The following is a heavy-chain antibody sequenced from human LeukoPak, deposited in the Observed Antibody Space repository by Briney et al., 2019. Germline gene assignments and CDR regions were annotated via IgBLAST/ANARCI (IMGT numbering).Heavy chain of an antibody. D-gene: IGHD3-22*01. CDR2: ISSSSSTI. V-gene: IGHV3-48*01. CDR1: GFTFSSYS. Sequence: PGGSLRLSCAASGFTFSSYSMNWVRQAPGKGLEWVSYISSSSSTIYHADSVKGRFTISRDNAKNSLYLQMNSLRAEDTAVYYCARDQEDYYDSSGLFWGQGTLVTVSS. J-gene: IGHJ4*02. CDR3: ARDQEDYYDSSGLF.